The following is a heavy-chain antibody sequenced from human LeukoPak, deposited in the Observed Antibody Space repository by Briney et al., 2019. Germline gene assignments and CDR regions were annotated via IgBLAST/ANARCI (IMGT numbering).Heavy chain of an antibody. CDR1: GFTFTSYW. CDR2: TKHDGSDR. V-gene: IGHV3-7*04. CDR3: ARGGLYGDYYFDY. Sequence: GGSLRLSCAASGFTFTSYWMTWVRQAPGKGLEWVANTKHDGSDRYYVDSVKGRFTISRDSVKNSLFLQMDSLRAEDTAVYYCARGGLYGDYYFDYWGQGTLVTVTS. D-gene: IGHD2-21*02. J-gene: IGHJ4*02.